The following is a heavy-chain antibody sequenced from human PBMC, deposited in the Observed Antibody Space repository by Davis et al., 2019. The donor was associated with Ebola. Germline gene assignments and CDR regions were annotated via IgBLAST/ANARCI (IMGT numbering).Heavy chain of an antibody. J-gene: IGHJ5*02. D-gene: IGHD2-21*01. CDR1: VITFSSYA. V-gene: IGHV3-23*01. CDR2: ISGSGGST. Sequence: GESLKISCTDSVITFSSYAMTWVRQAPGKGLEWVSAISGSGGSTYYADSVKGRFTISRDNSKNTLYLQVNSLRAEDTAVYYCAKIVVDTYNWFDPWGQGTLVTVSS. CDR3: AKIVVDTYNWFDP.